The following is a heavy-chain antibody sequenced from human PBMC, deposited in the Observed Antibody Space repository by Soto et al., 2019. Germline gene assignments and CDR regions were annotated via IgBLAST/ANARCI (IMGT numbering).Heavy chain of an antibody. CDR1: GGSFSGYY. J-gene: IGHJ6*02. D-gene: IGHD3-10*01. Sequence: PSETLSLTCAVYGGSFSGYYWSWIRQPPGKGLEWIGEINHSGSTNYNPSLKSRVTISVDTSKNQFSLKLSSVTAADTAVYYCALRFYYGSGSYWNHYYGMDVWGQGTTVTVSS. V-gene: IGHV4-34*01. CDR3: ALRFYYGSGSYWNHYYGMDV. CDR2: INHSGST.